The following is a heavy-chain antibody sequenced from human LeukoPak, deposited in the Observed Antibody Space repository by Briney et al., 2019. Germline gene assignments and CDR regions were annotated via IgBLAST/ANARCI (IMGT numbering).Heavy chain of an antibody. J-gene: IGHJ4*02. D-gene: IGHD4-23*01. CDR3: ARSTMVVNDY. CDR2: IDWDDDK. V-gene: IGHV2-70*11. CDR1: GGSISSYYW. Sequence: TLSLTCTVSGGSISSYYWSWIRQPPGKALEWLARIDWDDDKYYSTSLKTRLTISKDTSKNQVVLTMTNMDPVDTATYHCARSTMVVNDYWGQGTLVTVSS.